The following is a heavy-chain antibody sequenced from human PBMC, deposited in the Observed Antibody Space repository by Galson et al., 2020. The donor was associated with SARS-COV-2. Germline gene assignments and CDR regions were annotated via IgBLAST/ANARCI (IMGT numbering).Heavy chain of an antibody. J-gene: IGHJ5*02. Sequence: SETLSLTCAVSGDSVTSGTWWSWVRQPPGKGLEWPGEVYPSGSTNYNPSLRSRISMSVDTFNNRFFLHLTSVTAADTAVYFCVKEGIDTADRHWFDPWGPGTLVTVS. CDR2: VYPSGST. V-gene: IGHV4-4*02. D-gene: IGHD3-3*02. CDR1: GDSVTSGTW. CDR3: VKEGIDTADRHWFDP.